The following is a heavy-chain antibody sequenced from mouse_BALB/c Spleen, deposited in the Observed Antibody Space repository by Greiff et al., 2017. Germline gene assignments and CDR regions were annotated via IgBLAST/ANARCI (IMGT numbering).Heavy chain of an antibody. V-gene: IGHV5-4*02. J-gene: IGHJ3*01. D-gene: IGHD2-4*01. Sequence: LVESGGGLVKPGGSLKLSCAASGFTFSDYYMYWVRQTPEKRLEWVATISDGGSNTYYPDSVKGRFTISRDNAKNNLYLQMSSLKSEDTAMYYCARDRDDYDGGFAYWGQGTLVTVSA. CDR1: GFTFSDYY. CDR2: ISDGGSNT. CDR3: ARDRDDYDGGFAY.